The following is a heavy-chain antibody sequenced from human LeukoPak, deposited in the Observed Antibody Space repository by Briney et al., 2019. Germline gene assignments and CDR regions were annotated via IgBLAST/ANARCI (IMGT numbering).Heavy chain of an antibody. J-gene: IGHJ4*02. CDR2: INPSGGRT. Sequence: GASVKVSCEASGYSFTNYFMHWVRQAPGQGLEWMGIINPSGGRTNYAQKFQDRVTMTRDMSTSTVYMELSSLRSEDTAVYYCARGHYYDSSGYCWDYWGQGTLVTVSS. CDR3: ARGHYYDSSGYCWDY. CDR1: GYSFTNYF. V-gene: IGHV1-46*01. D-gene: IGHD3-22*01.